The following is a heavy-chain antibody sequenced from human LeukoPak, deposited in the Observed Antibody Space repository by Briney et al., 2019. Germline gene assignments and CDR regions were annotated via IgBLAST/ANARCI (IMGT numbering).Heavy chain of an antibody. CDR1: GGSISRYY. CDR3: ARGGVYCGGDCCSGLSY. D-gene: IGHD2-21*02. J-gene: IGHJ4*02. CDR2: IYTSGST. Sequence: SETLSLTCTVSGGSISRYYWSWIRQPAGKGLEWIGRIYTSGSTSYNLSLKSRVTISVATSKNQFSLTLSSVTAADTAVYSCARGGVYCGGDCCSGLSYWGQGTLVTVSS. V-gene: IGHV4-4*07.